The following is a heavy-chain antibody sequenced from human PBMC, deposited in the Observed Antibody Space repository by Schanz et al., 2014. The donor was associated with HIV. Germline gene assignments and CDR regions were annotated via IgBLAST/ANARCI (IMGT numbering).Heavy chain of an antibody. CDR1: GGTFNSYA. Sequence: QVQLVQSGAEVKKPGSSVKVSCKASGGTFNSYAISWVRQAPGQGLEWMGGITPIFDTANYAQKFQGRVTITADESTSTAYMELSSLRSEDTAVYYCARTVVPAKREYAMDVWGQGTTVSVSS. CDR3: ARTVVPAKREYAMDV. J-gene: IGHJ6*02. V-gene: IGHV1-69*01. CDR2: ITPIFDTA. D-gene: IGHD2-2*01.